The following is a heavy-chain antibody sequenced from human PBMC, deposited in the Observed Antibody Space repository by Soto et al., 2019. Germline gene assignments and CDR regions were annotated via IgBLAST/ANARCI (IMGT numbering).Heavy chain of an antibody. J-gene: IGHJ4*02. Sequence: VQLLESGGGFVQPGGSLKLSCVASGFSFGNSPMSWVRQAPGRGLEWXXAITEAGGGIYYATSVKGRFVVSRDNSKNTLFLEMNNLRVDDTATYYCAKNLLXXGLXYWCPPANWGQGVVVTVSS. CDR2: ITEAGGGI. CDR1: GFSFGNSP. V-gene: IGHV3-23*01. D-gene: IGHD2-15*01. CDR3: AKNLLXXGLXYWCPPAN.